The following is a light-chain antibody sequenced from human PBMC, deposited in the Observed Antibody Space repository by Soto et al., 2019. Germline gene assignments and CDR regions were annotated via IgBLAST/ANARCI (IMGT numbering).Light chain of an antibody. Sequence: DIQLTHTPSSVSPPVVDSVTLTFRSSEDISTWLAWYQQKPGKAPKLLIYAASSLQSRVPSRFSGSGSGTDFTLTIRSLQPEDFATYYCQHADSFPLITCGKGPRRAIK. CDR2: AAS. CDR1: EDISTW. CDR3: QHADSFPLIT. J-gene: IGKJ5*01. V-gene: IGKV1-12*01.